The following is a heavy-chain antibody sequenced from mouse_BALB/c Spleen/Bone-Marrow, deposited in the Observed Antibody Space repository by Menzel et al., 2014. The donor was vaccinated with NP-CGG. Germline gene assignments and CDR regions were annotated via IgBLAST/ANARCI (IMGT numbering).Heavy chain of an antibody. CDR1: GDSITSSY. V-gene: IGHV3-8*02. CDR2: VSYSGNA. D-gene: IGHD1-2*01. CDR3: ARGNGYHFDY. J-gene: IGHJ2*01. Sequence: EVQLQQSRPSLAKPSQTLSLTCSVTGDSITSSYWNWIRKFPGNKLEYMGYVSYSGNAYYNPSLKSRISLTRDTSKNQYYLQLNSVTTEDTATYFCARGNGYHFDYWGQGTTLTVSS.